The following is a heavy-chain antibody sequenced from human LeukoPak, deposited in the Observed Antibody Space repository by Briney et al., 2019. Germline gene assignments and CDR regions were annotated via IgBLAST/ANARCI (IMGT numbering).Heavy chain of an antibody. CDR3: TRGLKGNYYSGSGTYRWFAP. V-gene: IGHV1-8*01. Sequence: ASVKVSCKASGYTFTNYDVNWVRQATGQGLEWMGWMNPKSNNRGYAQKFQGRVTITTDTSMSTAYMELGSLRSDDTAVYYCTRGLKGNYYSGSGTYRWFAPWGQGTLVTVCS. D-gene: IGHD3-10*01. CDR1: GYTFTNYD. CDR2: MNPKSNNR. J-gene: IGHJ5*02.